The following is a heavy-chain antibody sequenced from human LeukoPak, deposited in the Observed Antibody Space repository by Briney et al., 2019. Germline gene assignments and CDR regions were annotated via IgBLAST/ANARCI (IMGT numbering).Heavy chain of an antibody. D-gene: IGHD2-2*01. CDR3: ARVDIVVVPAAKPGEYYYYYMDV. Sequence: SETLSLTCTVSGGSISSSSYYWGWIRQPPGKGLEWIGSIYYSGSTYYNPSLKSRVTISVDTSKNQFSLKLSSVTAADTAVYYCARVDIVVVPAAKPGEYYYYYMDVWGKGTTVTVSS. CDR1: GGSISSSSYY. V-gene: IGHV4-39*07. J-gene: IGHJ6*03. CDR2: IYYSGST.